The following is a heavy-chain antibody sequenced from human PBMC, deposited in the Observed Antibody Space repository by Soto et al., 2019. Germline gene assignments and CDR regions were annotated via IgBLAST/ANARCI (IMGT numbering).Heavy chain of an antibody. CDR1: GYSFTSYW. CDR3: ARSSSSGWYRDYYYYGMDV. D-gene: IGHD6-19*01. J-gene: IGHJ6*02. Sequence: PGESLKISCKGSGYSFTSYWIGWVRQMPGKGLEWRGIIYPGDSDTRYSPSFQGQVTISADKSISTAYLQWSSLKASDTAMYYCARSSSSGWYRDYYYYGMDVWGQGTTVTVSS. V-gene: IGHV5-51*01. CDR2: IYPGDSDT.